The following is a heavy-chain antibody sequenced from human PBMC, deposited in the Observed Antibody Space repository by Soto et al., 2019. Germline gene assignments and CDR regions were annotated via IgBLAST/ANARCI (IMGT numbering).Heavy chain of an antibody. J-gene: IGHJ4*02. CDR1: GFMFCKAL. D-gene: IGHD2-21*01. V-gene: IGHV3-7*03. CDR2: MNGDGSQK. CDR3: ARAYY. Sequence: GSLRLPRGSSGFMFCKALISWVRQTPGMGLEWGANMNGDGSQKYYVDSVKGRFTISRDNAKNSLYLQLNSLRAEDTAVYYCARAYYWGQGALVTVSS.